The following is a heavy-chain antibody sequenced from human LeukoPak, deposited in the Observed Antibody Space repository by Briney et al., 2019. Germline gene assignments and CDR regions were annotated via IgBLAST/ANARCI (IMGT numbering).Heavy chain of an antibody. CDR1: GCSFTTYW. V-gene: IGHV5-51*01. CDR3: ATQASGWDLGY. J-gene: IGHJ4*02. Sequence: GESLKISCKGSGCSFTTYWIGWVRQMPGKGLEWMGIIYPGDSDTRYSPSFQGQVTISVDKSINTAYLQWSSLKASDTAMYYCATQASGWDLGYWGQGTLVAVSS. CDR2: IYPGDSDT. D-gene: IGHD6-19*01.